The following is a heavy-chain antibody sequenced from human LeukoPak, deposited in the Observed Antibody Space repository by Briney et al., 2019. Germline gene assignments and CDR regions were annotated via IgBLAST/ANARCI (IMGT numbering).Heavy chain of an antibody. CDR1: GFTFGGYG. V-gene: IGHV3-49*04. CDR2: IRNEAYGGTT. D-gene: IGHD6-13*01. CDR3: TRAAVSSSWYEFIDY. J-gene: IGHJ4*02. Sequence: SLRLSCIASGFTFGGYGMSWVRQAPGKGLDWVGFIRNEAYGGTTEYAASVKGRFTISRDDSKSIAYLQMSSLKTEDTAVYHCTRAAVSSSWYEFIDYWGQGALVIVSS.